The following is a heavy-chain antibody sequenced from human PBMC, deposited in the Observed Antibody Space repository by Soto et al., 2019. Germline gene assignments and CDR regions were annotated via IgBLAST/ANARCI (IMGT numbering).Heavy chain of an antibody. V-gene: IGHV4-31*03. Sequence: QVQLQESGPGLVKPSQTLSLACTVSGGSIINGGVFWGWIRQSPGKSLERIAYIFYSGSTYYNPSLKSRVTLSVDTSKNRFSLDLMAATGADTAVYFCARVHGFVDRAPWFDPWGPGTLVTGSS. CDR2: IFYSGST. J-gene: IGHJ5*02. CDR1: GGSIINGGVF. D-gene: IGHD3-10*01. CDR3: ARVHGFVDRAPWFDP.